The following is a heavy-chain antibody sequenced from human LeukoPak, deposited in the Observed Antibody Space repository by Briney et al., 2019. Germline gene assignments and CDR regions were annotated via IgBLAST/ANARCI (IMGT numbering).Heavy chain of an antibody. CDR1: GFTFSDYY. J-gene: IGHJ4*02. V-gene: IGHV3-11*04. D-gene: IGHD1-26*01. CDR3: ARTNERELDY. CDR2: ISSSGSST. Sequence: GGSLRLSCAGSGFTFSDYYMTWIRQAPGKGLEWLSYISSSGSSTYYADSAKGRFTISRDDANSLVYLQMNSLRAEDTAVYYCARTNERELDYWGQGTLVTVSS.